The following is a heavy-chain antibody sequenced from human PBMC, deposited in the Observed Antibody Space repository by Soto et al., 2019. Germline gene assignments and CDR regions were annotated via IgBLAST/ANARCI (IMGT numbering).Heavy chain of an antibody. CDR3: ARGLPDGSTWNYIDY. V-gene: IGHV1-18*01. Sequence: ASVKVSCKASGYTFTKYGISWVRQAPGQGLEWMGWISGYNGNTDYSEKVQGRVTMTTDTSTSTAYMELKSLKSDDTAIYYCARGLPDGSTWNYIDYWGQGTKVTVSS. D-gene: IGHD6-13*01. CDR2: ISGYNGNT. CDR1: GYTFTKYG. J-gene: IGHJ4*02.